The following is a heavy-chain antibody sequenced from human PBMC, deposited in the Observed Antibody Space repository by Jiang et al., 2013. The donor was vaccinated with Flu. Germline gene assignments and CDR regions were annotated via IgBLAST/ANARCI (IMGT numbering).Heavy chain of an antibody. D-gene: IGHD5-24*01. Sequence: PGLVKPSETLSLTCTVSGGSISSYYWSWIRQPPGKGLEWIGYIYYSGSTNYNPSLKSRVTISVDTSKNQFSLKLSSVTAADTAVYYCARHGGKLEMAALDHWFDPWGQGTLVTVSS. V-gene: IGHV4-59*01. CDR2: IYYSGST. J-gene: IGHJ5*02. CDR3: ARHGGKLEMAALDHWFDP. CDR1: GGSISSYY.